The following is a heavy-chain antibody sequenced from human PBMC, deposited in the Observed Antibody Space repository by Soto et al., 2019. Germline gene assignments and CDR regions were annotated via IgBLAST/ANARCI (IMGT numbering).Heavy chain of an antibody. CDR3: ARTRLCYSYYGMDV. J-gene: IGHJ6*02. Sequence: QVQLQESGPGLVKPSETLSLTCTVSGGSISSYYWSWIRQPPGKGLEWIGYIYYSGSTNYNPSLKSRVTISVDTSKNQFSLKLSSVTAADTAVYYCARTRLCYSYYGMDVWGQGTTVTVSS. V-gene: IGHV4-59*01. D-gene: IGHD2-21*02. CDR1: GGSISSYY. CDR2: IYYSGST.